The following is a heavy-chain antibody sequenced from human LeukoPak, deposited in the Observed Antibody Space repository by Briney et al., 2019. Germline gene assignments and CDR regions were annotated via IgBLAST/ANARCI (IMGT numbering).Heavy chain of an antibody. D-gene: IGHD2-2*01. CDR2: IIPIFGTA. V-gene: IGHV1-69*13. CDR3: AREGSCSSTSCYHRSEYFQH. CDR1: GGTFSSYA. J-gene: IGHJ1*01. Sequence: ASVKVSCKASGGTFSSYAISWVRQAPGQGLEWMGGIIPIFGTANYAQKFQGRVTITADESTSTAYMELSSLRSEDTAVYYCAREGSCSSTSCYHRSEYFQHWGQGTLVTVSS.